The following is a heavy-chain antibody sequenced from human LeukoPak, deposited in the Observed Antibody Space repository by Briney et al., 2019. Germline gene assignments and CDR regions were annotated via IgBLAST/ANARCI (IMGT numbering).Heavy chain of an antibody. CDR3: ARVVAAAGLDY. Sequence: ASVKVSCKASGYTFTIYGISWVRRGPGQGLGWMGWISAYNGNTNYAQKLQGRVNLTPDPSTSTAYMELRRLRSDDPAVYYCARVVAAAGLDYWGQGTLVTVSS. J-gene: IGHJ4*02. D-gene: IGHD6-13*01. V-gene: IGHV1-18*01. CDR2: ISAYNGNT. CDR1: GYTFTIYG.